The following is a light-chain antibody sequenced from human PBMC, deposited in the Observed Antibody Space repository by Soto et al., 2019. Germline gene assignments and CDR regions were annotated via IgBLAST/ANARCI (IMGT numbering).Light chain of an antibody. Sequence: DVQMTQSPSSLSALVGARVTITCGASKSVSRYLNWYQHKPGKAPTLLIHAASNLLSGLPSRFSGSGSGKDFTLTIDGLKTEDFAVYYCQQSYITHTITFGHGTGLEIK. CDR3: QQSYITHTIT. V-gene: IGKV1-39*01. CDR1: KSVSRY. J-gene: IGKJ5*01. CDR2: AAS.